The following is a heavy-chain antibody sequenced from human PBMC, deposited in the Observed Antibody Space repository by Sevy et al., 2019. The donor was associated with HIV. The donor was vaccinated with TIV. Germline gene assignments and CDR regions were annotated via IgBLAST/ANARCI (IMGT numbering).Heavy chain of an antibody. D-gene: IGHD2-8*01. CDR2: ISSRSSYI. CDR3: ARDVCTNGVFYYFEY. V-gene: IGHV3-21*01. J-gene: IGHJ4*02. CDR1: GFTFSSYS. Sequence: GGSLRLSCAASGFTFSSYSMNWVRQAPGKELEWVSSISSRSSYIYYADSVKGRFTISRDNAKNSLYLQMNSLRAEDTAVYYCARDVCTNGVFYYFEYWGQGTLVTVSS.